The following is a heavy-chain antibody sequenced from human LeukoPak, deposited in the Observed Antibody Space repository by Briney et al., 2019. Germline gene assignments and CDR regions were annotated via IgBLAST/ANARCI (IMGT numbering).Heavy chain of an antibody. D-gene: IGHD3-10*01. CDR1: GFTCSDYY. V-gene: IGHV3-72*01. Sequence: PGGSLRLSCVVSGFTCSDYYMDWVRLAPGKGLEWVGRSRDKGHSYTTEYAASVKGRFTISRDDSQNSVYLEMNNLKTEDTAVYYCARLAGQRVSGKSFENWGQGTLVTVSS. CDR3: ARLAGQRVSGKSFEN. J-gene: IGHJ4*02. CDR2: SRDKGHSYTT.